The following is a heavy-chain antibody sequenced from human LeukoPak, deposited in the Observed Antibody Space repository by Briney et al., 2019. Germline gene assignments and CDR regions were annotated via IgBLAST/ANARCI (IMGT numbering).Heavy chain of an antibody. CDR2: INTNTGNP. CDR3: ARDPPSSGWYNWFDP. J-gene: IGHJ5*02. D-gene: IGHD6-19*01. Sequence: ASVKVSCKASGYTLTSYGISWVRQAPGQGLEWMGWINTNTGNPTYAQGFTGRFVFSLDTSVSTAYLQISSLKAEDTAVYYCARDPPSSGWYNWFDPWGQGTLVTVSS. CDR1: GYTLTSYG. V-gene: IGHV7-4-1*02.